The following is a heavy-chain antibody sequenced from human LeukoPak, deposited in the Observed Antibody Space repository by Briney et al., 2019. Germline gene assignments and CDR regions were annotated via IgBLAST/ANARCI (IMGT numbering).Heavy chain of an antibody. J-gene: IGHJ6*03. CDR2: TYSSGST. CDR1: GGSISNYY. CDR3: ARVYYPPTHFYYMDV. D-gene: IGHD6-6*01. V-gene: IGHV4-4*09. Sequence: RASETLSLTCTVSGGSISNYYWTWIRQPPGKGLEWIGYTYSSGSTTYNPSLKSRLTISVDTSRTQVSLKPSSVTAADTAVYYCARVYYPPTHFYYMDVWGKGTTVTVSS.